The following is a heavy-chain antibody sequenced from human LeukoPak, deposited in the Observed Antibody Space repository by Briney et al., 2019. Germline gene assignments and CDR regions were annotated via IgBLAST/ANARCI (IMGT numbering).Heavy chain of an antibody. CDR1: GGSISSYY. CDR3: ARGGLAARPGYFDY. D-gene: IGHD6-6*01. V-gene: IGHV4-4*07. J-gene: IGHJ4*02. CDR2: IYTSGST. Sequence: PSETLSLTCTVSGGSISSYYWSWIRQPAREGLEWIGRIYTSGSTNYSPSLKSRVTISVDKSKNQFSLKLSSVTAADTAVYYCARGGLAARPGYFDYWGQGTLVTVSS.